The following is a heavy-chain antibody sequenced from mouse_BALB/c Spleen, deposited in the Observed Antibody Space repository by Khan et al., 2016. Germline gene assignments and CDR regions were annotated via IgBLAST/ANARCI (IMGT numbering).Heavy chain of an antibody. D-gene: IGHD2-4*01. J-gene: IGHJ4*01. V-gene: IGHV2-5-1*01. CDR3: AISNYDVGYYAMDY. Sequence: QVQLKESGPSLVQPSQSLSITCTVSGFSLTSYGVHWVRQSPGKGLEWLGVIWRGGSTDYNAAFMSRLSITKDNSKSQVFFKMNSLQADDTAIYYSAISNYDVGYYAMDYWGQGTSVTVSS. CDR2: IWRGGST. CDR1: GFSLTSYG.